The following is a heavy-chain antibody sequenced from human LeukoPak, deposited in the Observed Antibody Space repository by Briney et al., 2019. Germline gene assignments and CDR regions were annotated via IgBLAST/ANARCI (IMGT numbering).Heavy chain of an antibody. Sequence: NASETLSLTCAVYGGSFSGYYWSWIRQPPGKGLEWIGEINHSGSTNYNPSLKSRVTISVDTSNNQFSLTLSSVTAADTAVYYCAREAYCGGDCYSGFDYWGQGTLVTVSS. CDR3: AREAYCGGDCYSGFDY. CDR1: GGSFSGYY. J-gene: IGHJ4*02. D-gene: IGHD2-21*02. CDR2: INHSGST. V-gene: IGHV4-34*01.